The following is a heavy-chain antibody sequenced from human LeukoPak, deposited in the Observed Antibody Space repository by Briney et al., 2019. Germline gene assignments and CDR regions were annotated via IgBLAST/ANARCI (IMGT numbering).Heavy chain of an antibody. V-gene: IGHV1-2*02. D-gene: IGHD5-12*01. CDR1: GYTFSGYY. CDR2: MNPKSGAT. Sequence: GAXVKVSCKASGYTFSGYYIHWVRQAPGQGLEWMGWMNPKSGATNNAQKFQGRVTLSRDTSISTAYMELSKPRSDDTAVYYCARSGITTIPNFDYWGQGTLVTVSS. CDR3: ARSGITTIPNFDY. J-gene: IGHJ4*02.